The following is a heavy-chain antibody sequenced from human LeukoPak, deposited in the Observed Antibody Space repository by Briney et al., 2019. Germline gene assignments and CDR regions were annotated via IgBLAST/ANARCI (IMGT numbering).Heavy chain of an antibody. CDR3: AGKRKPDYYGMDV. CDR2: INAGNGNT. J-gene: IGHJ6*04. CDR1: GGTFSSYA. D-gene: IGHD4-23*01. V-gene: IGHV1-3*01. Sequence: ASVKVSCKASGGTFSSYAMHWVRQAPGQRLEWMGWINAGNGNTKYSQKFQGRVTITRDTSASTAYMELSSLRSEDTAVYYCAGKRKPDYYGMDVWGKGTTVTVSS.